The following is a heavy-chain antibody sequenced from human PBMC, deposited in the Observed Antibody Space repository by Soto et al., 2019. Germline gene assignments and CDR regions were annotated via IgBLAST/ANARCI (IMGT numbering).Heavy chain of an antibody. J-gene: IGHJ4*02. D-gene: IGHD6-19*01. CDR1: GYSFTSYW. V-gene: IGHV5-51*01. CDR3: ATRSYSSGWAFDY. Sequence: GESLKISCKGSGYSFTSYWIGWVRQMPGKGLEWMGIIYPGDSDTKYSPSFQGQVTISADKSISTAYLQWSSLKASDTAMYYCATRSYSSGWAFDYWGQGTLVTVSS. CDR2: IYPGDSDT.